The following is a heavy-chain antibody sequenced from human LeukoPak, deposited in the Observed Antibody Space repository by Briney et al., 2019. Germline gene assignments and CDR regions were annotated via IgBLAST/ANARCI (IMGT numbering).Heavy chain of an antibody. CDR1: GFTFTKHA. CDR3: AKDWEGDSRSRGCMDV. D-gene: IGHD6-6*01. V-gene: IGHV3-23*01. CDR2: ISGSGGNT. J-gene: IGHJ6*02. Sequence: GGSLRLSCAASGFTFTKHAVTWVRQAPGKGLEWVSTISGSGGNTYYADSVKGHFTISRDNSKNTLYLQMNSLRAEDTAVYYCAKDWEGDSRSRGCMDVWGQGTTVTVSS.